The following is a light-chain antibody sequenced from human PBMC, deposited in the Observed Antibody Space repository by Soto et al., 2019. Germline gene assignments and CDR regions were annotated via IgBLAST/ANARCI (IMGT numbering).Light chain of an antibody. Sequence: EIVLTQSPGTLSLSPGARATLSCRASQSVSSSYLAWSQQKPGQAPSLLIYAASNRATGIPARFSGSGSGTDFTLTISSLEPEDSAVYYCQQRSDWPITSGGGTKVDIK. CDR2: AAS. J-gene: IGKJ4*01. CDR1: QSVSSSY. CDR3: QQRSDWPIT. V-gene: IGKV3D-20*02.